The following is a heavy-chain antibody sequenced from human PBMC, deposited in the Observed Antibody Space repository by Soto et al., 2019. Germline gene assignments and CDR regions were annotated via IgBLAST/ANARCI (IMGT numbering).Heavy chain of an antibody. CDR3: ARNYASSGYPRYLDY. J-gene: IGHJ4*02. V-gene: IGHV4-39*01. D-gene: IGHD3-22*01. CDR1: GDSISSSSYH. CDR2: ISYSGST. Sequence: ASETLSLTCTVSGDSISSSSYHWGRVRQPPGKGLEWIGTISYSGSTFYNPSLKSRVTISVDTSKNQFSLKLNSMTAADTAVYYCARNYASSGYPRYLDYWGQGTLVTVSS.